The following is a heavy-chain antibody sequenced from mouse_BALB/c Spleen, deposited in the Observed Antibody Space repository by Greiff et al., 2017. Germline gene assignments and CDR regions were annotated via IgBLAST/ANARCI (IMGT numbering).Heavy chain of an antibody. CDR2: IYPSDSYT. CDR1: GYTFTSYW. Sequence: QVQLKQPGAELVRPGASVKLSCKASGYTFTSYWINWVKQRPGQGLEWIGNIYPSDSYTNYNQKFKDKATLTVDKSSSTAYMQLSSPTSEDSAVYYCTREVRGFDYWGQGTTLTVSS. CDR3: TREVRGFDY. D-gene: IGHD1-3*01. J-gene: IGHJ2*01. V-gene: IGHV1-69*02.